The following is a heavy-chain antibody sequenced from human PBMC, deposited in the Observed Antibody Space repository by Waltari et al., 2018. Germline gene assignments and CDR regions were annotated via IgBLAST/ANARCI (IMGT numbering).Heavy chain of an antibody. V-gene: IGHV1-69*01. J-gene: IGHJ4*02. CDR3: ARDRGGDGYNPFDY. CDR1: GGTFSRYA. Sequence: VQLVQSGAEVTKPGSSVKVSCKASGGTFSRYAISWVRPTPGQGLEWMGGIIPIFGTANYAQKFQGRVTITADESTSTAYMELSSLRSEDTAVYYCARDRGGDGYNPFDYWGQGTLVTVSS. D-gene: IGHD3-16*01. CDR2: IIPIFGTA.